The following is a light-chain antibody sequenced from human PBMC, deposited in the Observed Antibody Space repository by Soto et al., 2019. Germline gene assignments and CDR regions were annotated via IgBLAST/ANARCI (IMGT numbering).Light chain of an antibody. J-gene: IGKJ1*01. Sequence: DVVMTQSPLSLPVTLGQPASISCRSSQSLLHSNGNTYLNWFQQRPGQSPRRLFYKVSIRDSGVPDRFSGRGSGTDFTLKISRVEADDVGVYYCMQGTHWPRTFGQGTKVEIK. CDR2: KVS. CDR3: MQGTHWPRT. CDR1: QSLLHSNGNTY. V-gene: IGKV2-30*02.